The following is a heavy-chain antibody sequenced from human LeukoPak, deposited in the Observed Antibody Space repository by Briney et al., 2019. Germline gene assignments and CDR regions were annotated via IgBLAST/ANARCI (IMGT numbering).Heavy chain of an antibody. V-gene: IGHV3-7*01. CDR1: GFTFSSYW. CDR3: AKIGWFDP. D-gene: IGHD2/OR15-2a*01. Sequence: GGSLRLSCAASGFTFSSYWMTWVRQAPGKGLEWVANIGEDGSEKYYVDSVKGRFTISRDNAKNSLYLQVNSLRAEDTAVYYCAKIGWFDPWGQGTLVTVSS. CDR2: IGEDGSEK. J-gene: IGHJ5*02.